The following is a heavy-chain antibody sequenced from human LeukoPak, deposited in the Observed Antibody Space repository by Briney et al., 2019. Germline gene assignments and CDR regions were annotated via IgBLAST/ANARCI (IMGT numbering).Heavy chain of an antibody. J-gene: IGHJ5*02. Sequence: SVKVSCKASGGTFSSYAISWVRQAPGQGLEWMGGIIPIFGTANYAQKFQGRVTITADESTSTAYMELRSLRSDDTAVYYCACLNYDFWSGYSLGPWGQGTLVTVSS. CDR3: ACLNYDFWSGYSLGP. V-gene: IGHV1-69*13. D-gene: IGHD3-3*01. CDR2: IIPIFGTA. CDR1: GGTFSSYA.